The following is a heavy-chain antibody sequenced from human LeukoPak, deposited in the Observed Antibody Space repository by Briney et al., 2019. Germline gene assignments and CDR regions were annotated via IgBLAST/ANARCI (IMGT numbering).Heavy chain of an antibody. D-gene: IGHD7-27*01. J-gene: IGHJ4*02. CDR3: ARPTLTGDQLDY. Sequence: SVKVSCKASGGTFSSYAISWVRQAPGQGLEWMGGVIPIFGTANYAQKFQGRVTITADESTSTAYMELSSLRSEDTAVYYCARPTLTGDQLDYWGQGTLVTVSS. CDR1: GGTFSSYA. CDR2: VIPIFGTA. V-gene: IGHV1-69*13.